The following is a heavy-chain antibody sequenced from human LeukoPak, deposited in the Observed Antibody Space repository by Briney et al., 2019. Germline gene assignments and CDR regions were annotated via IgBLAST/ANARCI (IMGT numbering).Heavy chain of an antibody. CDR1: GFTFSSYS. D-gene: IGHD3-3*01. J-gene: IGHJ4*02. V-gene: IGHV3-21*01. Sequence: PGGSLRLSCAASGFTFSSYSMNWVRQAPGKGLEWVSSISSSSSYIYYADSVKGRFTISRDNAKNSLYLQMNSLRAEDTAVYYCARERYYDFWSGYPDPLDYWGQGTLVTVSS. CDR2: ISSSSSYI. CDR3: ARERYYDFWSGYPDPLDY.